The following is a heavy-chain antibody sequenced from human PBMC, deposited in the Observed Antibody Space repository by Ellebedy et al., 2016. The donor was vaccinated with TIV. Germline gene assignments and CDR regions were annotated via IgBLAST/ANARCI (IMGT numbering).Heavy chain of an antibody. J-gene: IGHJ4*02. D-gene: IGHD3-10*01. CDR3: ARDYYGSGSYSSD. Sequence: DSATGRFTISRDNAKNSLYLRMNSLRTEETAVYYCARDYYGSGSYSSDWGQGTLVTVSS. V-gene: IGHV3-7*01.